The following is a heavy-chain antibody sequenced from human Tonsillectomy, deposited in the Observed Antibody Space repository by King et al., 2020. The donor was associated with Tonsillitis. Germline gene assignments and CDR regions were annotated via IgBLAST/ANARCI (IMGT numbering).Heavy chain of an antibody. V-gene: IGHV4-4*07. J-gene: IGHJ2*01. Sequence: VQLQESGPGLVKPSETLSLTCTVSGGSISRYYWSWIRQPAGKGLEWIGRIYTSGSTNYNPSLKSRVTMSVDTSKNQFSLKLSSVTAADTAVYYCAREGFLGYCTNGVCYTNWYCDLWGRGTLVTVSS. CDR2: IYTSGST. CDR1: GGSISRYY. CDR3: AREGFLGYCTNGVCYTNWYCDL. D-gene: IGHD2-8*01.